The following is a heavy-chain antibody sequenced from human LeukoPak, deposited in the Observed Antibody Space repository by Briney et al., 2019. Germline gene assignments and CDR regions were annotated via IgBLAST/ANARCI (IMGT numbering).Heavy chain of an antibody. J-gene: IGHJ6*03. Sequence: GASVKVSCKASGYTFTSYGISWVRQAPGQGLEWTGWINPNSGGTNYAQKFQGRVTMTRDTSISTAYMELSRLRSDDTAVYYCARVPTYYYGSGSLFGTPYYYMDVWGKGTTVTISS. CDR2: INPNSGGT. D-gene: IGHD3-10*01. CDR3: ARVPTYYYGSGSLFGTPYYYMDV. CDR1: GYTFTSYG. V-gene: IGHV1-2*02.